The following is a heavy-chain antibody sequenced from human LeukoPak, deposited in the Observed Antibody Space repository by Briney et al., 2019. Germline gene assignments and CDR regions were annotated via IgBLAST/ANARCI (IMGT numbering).Heavy chain of an antibody. CDR3: ARDTSGISGWHYFDY. V-gene: IGHV3-7*01. J-gene: IGHJ4*02. CDR1: GFTLSSYW. Sequence: GGSLRLSCAASGFTLSSYWMTWVRQAPGKGLEWVANIKQDGSEKYYVDSVKGRFTISRDNAQNSLYLQMNSLRAEDTAVYYCARDTSGISGWHYFDYWGQGTLVTVSS. CDR2: IKQDGSEK. D-gene: IGHD6-19*01.